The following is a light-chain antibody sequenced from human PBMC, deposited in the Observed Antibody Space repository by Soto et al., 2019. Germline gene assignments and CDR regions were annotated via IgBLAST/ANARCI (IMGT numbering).Light chain of an antibody. V-gene: IGKV3-15*01. J-gene: IGKJ1*01. Sequence: TVLTQSPGTLSLSPGERATLSCRASQNVSSSLAWYQQKSGQAPRLIIYGTSRRATGVPVRFSGSGSGTDFTLTISSLQSEDFGVYFCQQYDNWPWTFGQGTKVDIK. CDR3: QQYDNWPWT. CDR1: QNVSSS. CDR2: GTS.